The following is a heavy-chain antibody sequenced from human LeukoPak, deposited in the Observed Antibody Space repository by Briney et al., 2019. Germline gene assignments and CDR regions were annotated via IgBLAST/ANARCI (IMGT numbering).Heavy chain of an antibody. V-gene: IGHV4-59*08. D-gene: IGHD6-6*01. Sequence: SDTLSLTWTLSGRSISSYYWSWVRHPPERRLEWVGYIYYSGSTNYNPSLKSRVTISVDTSKNQFSLKLSSVTAADTAVYYCARLGTVEYSSSEVAFDIWGQGTMVTVSS. CDR1: GRSISSYY. CDR2: IYYSGST. CDR3: ARLGTVEYSSSEVAFDI. J-gene: IGHJ3*02.